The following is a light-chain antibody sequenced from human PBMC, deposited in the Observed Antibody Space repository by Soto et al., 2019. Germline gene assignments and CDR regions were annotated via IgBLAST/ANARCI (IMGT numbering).Light chain of an antibody. CDR3: CSYAGTFV. CDR1: SSDVGGYKH. J-gene: IGLJ1*01. Sequence: QSVLTQPRSVSGSPGQSVTMSCTGSSSDVGGYKHVSWYQQHPGKAPKLMMFDVNKRPSGVPDRFSGSKSGNTASLTISGLQAEDEADYYCCSYAGTFVFGTGTKLTVL. V-gene: IGLV2-11*01. CDR2: DVN.